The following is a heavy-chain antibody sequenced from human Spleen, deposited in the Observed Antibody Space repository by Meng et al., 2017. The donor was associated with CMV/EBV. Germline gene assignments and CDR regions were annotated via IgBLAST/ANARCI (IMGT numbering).Heavy chain of an antibody. CDR2: ISSSGSTI. Sequence: GGSLRLSCAASGFTFSSYEMNWVRQAPGKGLEWVSYISSSGSTIYYADSVKGRFTISRDNAKNSLYLQMNSLRAEDTAVYYCARDRKYSSSYVDYWGQGTLVTVPS. CDR3: ARDRKYSSSYVDY. D-gene: IGHD6-6*01. J-gene: IGHJ4*02. CDR1: GFTFSSYE. V-gene: IGHV3-48*03.